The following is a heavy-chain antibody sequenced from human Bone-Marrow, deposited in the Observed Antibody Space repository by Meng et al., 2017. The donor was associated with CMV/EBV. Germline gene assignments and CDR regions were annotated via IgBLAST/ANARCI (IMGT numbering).Heavy chain of an antibody. Sequence: GESLKISCAASGFTFSSYSMNWVRQAPGKGLEWVSSISSSSSYIYYADSVKGRFTISRDNAKNSLYLQMNSLRAEDTAVYYCARDFWYCSSTSCPTRYFDLWGRGTLVTVSS. CDR2: ISSSSSYI. CDR1: GFTFSSYS. D-gene: IGHD2-2*01. V-gene: IGHV3-21*01. CDR3: ARDFWYCSSTSCPTRYFDL. J-gene: IGHJ2*01.